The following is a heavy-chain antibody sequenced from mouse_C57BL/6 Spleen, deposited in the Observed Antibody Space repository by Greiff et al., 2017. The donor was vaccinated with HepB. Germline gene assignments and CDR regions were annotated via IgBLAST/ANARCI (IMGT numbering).Heavy chain of an antibody. CDR1: GYTFTDYY. Sequence: VKLMESGAELVRPGASVKLSCKASGYTFTDYYINWVKQRPGQGLEWIARIYPGSGNTYYNEKFKGKATLTAEKSSSTAYMQLSSLTSEDSAVYFCAREDYYGSSSLIAYWGQGTLVTVSA. CDR3: AREDYYGSSSLIAY. CDR2: IYPGSGNT. V-gene: IGHV1-76*01. D-gene: IGHD1-1*01. J-gene: IGHJ3*01.